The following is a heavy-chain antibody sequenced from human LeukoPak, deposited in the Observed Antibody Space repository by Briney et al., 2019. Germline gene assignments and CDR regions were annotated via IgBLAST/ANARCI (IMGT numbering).Heavy chain of an antibody. Sequence: GASVKVSCKASAYTLTDYYMHWVRQAPGQGLEWMGWISPNSGGTNYAQNFQGRVTMTRATSVSTANMELSSLRSDDTAVYYCARSNIATRRGHNWCDPWVQGTLETVSS. J-gene: IGHJ5*02. CDR1: AYTLTDYY. D-gene: IGHD6-6*01. CDR3: ARSNIATRRGHNWCDP. V-gene: IGHV1-2*02. CDR2: ISPNSGGT.